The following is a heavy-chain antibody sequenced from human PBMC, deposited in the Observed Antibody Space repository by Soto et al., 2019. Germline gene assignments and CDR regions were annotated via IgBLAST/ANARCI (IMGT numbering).Heavy chain of an antibody. V-gene: IGHV3-21*05. CDR2: ISIGGRSI. J-gene: IGHJ4*02. Sequence: PGGSLRLSCAASGCTFRNYNMNWVRQVPGKGLEWVAHISIGGRSINYADSVKGRFTISRDDAENSLNLHMKSLGAEDTALYYCAREATAVAMDYWGQGTLVTVSS. CDR1: GCTFRNYN. CDR3: AREATAVAMDY. D-gene: IGHD6-19*01.